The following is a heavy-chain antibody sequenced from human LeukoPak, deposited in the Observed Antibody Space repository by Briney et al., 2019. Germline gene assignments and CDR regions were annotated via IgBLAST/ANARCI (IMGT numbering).Heavy chain of an antibody. V-gene: IGHV3-23*01. CDR3: AKDRQQWLVRAHIFDY. CDR1: GFTFSDYW. J-gene: IGHJ4*02. Sequence: QSGGSLRLSCAASGFTFSDYWMHWVRQAPGKGLEWVSAISGSGGSTYYADSVKGRFTISRDNSKNTLYLQMNSLRAEGTAVYYCAKDRQQWLVRAHIFDYWGQGTLVTVSS. CDR2: ISGSGGST. D-gene: IGHD6-19*01.